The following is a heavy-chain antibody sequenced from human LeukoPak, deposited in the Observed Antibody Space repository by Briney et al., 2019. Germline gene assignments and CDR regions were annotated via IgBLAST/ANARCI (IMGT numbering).Heavy chain of an antibody. J-gene: IGHJ4*02. D-gene: IGHD5-18*01. CDR1: GFTVSSNY. CDR2: IYSGGST. V-gene: IGHV3-66*01. CDR3: TRGGFSYGYGFDY. Sequence: PGGSLRLSCAAPGFTVSSNYMSWVRQAPGRGLEWVSLIYSGGSTDYADSVKGRFSISRDNSKNTLYLQVNSLRAEDTAVYYCTRGGFSYGYGFDYWGQGTLVSVSS.